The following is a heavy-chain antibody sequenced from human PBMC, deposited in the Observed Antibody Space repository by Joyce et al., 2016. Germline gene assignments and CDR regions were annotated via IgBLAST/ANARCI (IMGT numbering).Heavy chain of an antibody. D-gene: IGHD3-10*01. CDR1: KFTFSNYW. CDR3: ARVRDYYGSGSQPLDY. J-gene: IGHJ4*02. Sequence: EVQLVESGGGLVQPGGSLRLSCAASKFTFSNYWMSWVRQAPGKGLEWVANIKQDGSEKYDVDSVKGRFTISRDNAKNSRYLQMNSLRAEDTAVYYCARVRDYYGSGSQPLDYWGQGTLVTVSS. V-gene: IGHV3-7*01. CDR2: IKQDGSEK.